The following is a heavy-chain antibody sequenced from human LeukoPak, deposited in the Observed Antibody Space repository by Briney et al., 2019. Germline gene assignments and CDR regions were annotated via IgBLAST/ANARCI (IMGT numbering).Heavy chain of an antibody. CDR3: AKEWFGDPYRGSGAFDI. D-gene: IGHD3-10*01. CDR2: ISGSGGST. V-gene: IGHV3-23*01. J-gene: IGHJ3*02. Sequence: GSLRLSCAASGFTFSSYAMSWVRQAPGKGLEWVSAISGSGGSTYYADSVKGRFTISRDNSKNTLYLQMNSLRAEDTAVYYCAKEWFGDPYRGSGAFDIWGQGTMVTVSS. CDR1: GFTFSSYA.